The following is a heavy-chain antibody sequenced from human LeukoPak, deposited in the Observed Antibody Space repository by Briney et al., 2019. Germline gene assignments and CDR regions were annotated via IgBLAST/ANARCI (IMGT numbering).Heavy chain of an antibody. CDR3: ARPQGYFAANFDY. V-gene: IGHV3-66*04. Sequence: GGSLRLSCAASEFSVGSNYMTWVRQAPGKGLEWVSLIYSGGSTYYADSVKGRFTISRDNSKNTLYLQMNSLRGEDTAVFYCARPQGYFAANFDYWGQGTLVTVSS. D-gene: IGHD3-22*01. CDR2: IYSGGST. CDR1: EFSVGSNY. J-gene: IGHJ4*02.